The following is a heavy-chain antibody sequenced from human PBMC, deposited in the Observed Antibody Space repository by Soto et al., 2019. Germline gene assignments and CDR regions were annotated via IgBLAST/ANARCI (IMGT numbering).Heavy chain of an antibody. J-gene: IGHJ4*02. CDR2: ISGSDGKT. CDR3: AKWGYLDY. Sequence: EVTLRRSCTTSVFSFASFAMTCVRQAPGKGLEWVATISGSDGKTYYADSVKGRFSISRDTSRNTLYLQMNSLRADDTAIYLCAKWGYLDYWGKGKRVTVXP. CDR1: VFSFASFA. D-gene: IGHD5-18*01. V-gene: IGHV3-23*01.